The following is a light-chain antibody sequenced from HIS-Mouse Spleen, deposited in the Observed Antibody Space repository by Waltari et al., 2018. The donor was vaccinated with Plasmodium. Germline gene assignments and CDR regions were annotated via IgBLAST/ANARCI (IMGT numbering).Light chain of an antibody. CDR1: SLRSSY. CDR2: GKN. J-gene: IGLJ3*02. CDR3: NSRDSSGNHQV. Sequence: SSELTQDPAVSVALGQTVRITCQGDSLRSSYASWYQQKPGQAPVLVIYGKNNRPSGIADRFSGGNSGNTASLTSTGAQAEDEADNYCNSRDSSGNHQVFGGGTKLTVL. V-gene: IGLV3-19*01.